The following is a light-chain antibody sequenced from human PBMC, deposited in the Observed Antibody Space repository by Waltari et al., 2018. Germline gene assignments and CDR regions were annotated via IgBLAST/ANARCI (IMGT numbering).Light chain of an antibody. CDR3: QQYGNSPWT. J-gene: IGKJ1*01. V-gene: IGKV3-20*01. Sequence: EIVLTQSPGTLSLSPGERATLSCRASQSVSNSYLAWYQQKPGQAPRLLIYGASSRATGTPDRFSGSGSGTDFSLTISRLEPEDFAVYYCQQYGNSPWTFGQGTKVEIK. CDR2: GAS. CDR1: QSVSNSY.